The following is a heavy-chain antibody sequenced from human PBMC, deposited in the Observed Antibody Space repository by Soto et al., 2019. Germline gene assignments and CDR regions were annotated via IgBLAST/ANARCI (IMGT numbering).Heavy chain of an antibody. V-gene: IGHV3-21*01. Sequence: EVQLVESGGGLVKPGGSLRLSCAASGFTFSSYSMNWVRQAPGKGLEWVSSISSSSSYIYYADSVKGRFTISRDNAKNSLYLQMNSLRAEDTAVYYCARDSRYFDWSGVENWFDPWGQGTLVTVSS. D-gene: IGHD3-9*01. J-gene: IGHJ5*02. CDR3: ARDSRYFDWSGVENWFDP. CDR1: GFTFSSYS. CDR2: ISSSSSYI.